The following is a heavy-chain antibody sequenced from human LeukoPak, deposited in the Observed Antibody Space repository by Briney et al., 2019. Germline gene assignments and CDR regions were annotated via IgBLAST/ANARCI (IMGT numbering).Heavy chain of an antibody. Sequence: SETLSLTCTVSGGSISSGDYYWIWIRQPPGKGLEWIGYIYYSGSTYYNTSLKSRVTISVDTSKNQFSLKLSSVTAADTAVYYCARAGTTKTTPKGIDYWGQGTLVTVSS. V-gene: IGHV4-30-4*08. CDR1: GGSISSGDYY. J-gene: IGHJ4*02. CDR2: IYYSGST. CDR3: ARAGTTKTTPKGIDY. D-gene: IGHD1-7*01.